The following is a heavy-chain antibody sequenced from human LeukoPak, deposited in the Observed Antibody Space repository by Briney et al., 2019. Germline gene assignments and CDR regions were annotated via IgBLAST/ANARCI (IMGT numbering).Heavy chain of an antibody. CDR1: GFTFSSYW. V-gene: IGHV3-23*01. CDR3: AKAIWFGELVGRPFDY. D-gene: IGHD3-10*01. CDR2: ISGSGGST. Sequence: QPGGSLRLSCAASGFTFSSYWMHWVRQAPGKGLEWVSAISGSGGSTYYADSVKGRFTISRDNSKNTLYLQMNSLRAEDTAVYYCAKAIWFGELVGRPFDYWGQGTLVTVSS. J-gene: IGHJ4*02.